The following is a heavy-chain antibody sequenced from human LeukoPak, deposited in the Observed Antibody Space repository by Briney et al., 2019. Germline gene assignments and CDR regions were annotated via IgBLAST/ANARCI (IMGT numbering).Heavy chain of an antibody. J-gene: IGHJ3*02. Sequence: GGSLRLFCAASGFTFSSYAMHGVRRAPGRGLEGVAVISYDGSNKYYADSVKDRFTISRDNSKNTLYLQMNSLRAEDTAVYYCARVRPPGAFDIWGQGTMVTVSS. CDR3: ARVRPPGAFDI. CDR2: ISYDGSNK. CDR1: GFTFSSYA. V-gene: IGHV3-30-3*01.